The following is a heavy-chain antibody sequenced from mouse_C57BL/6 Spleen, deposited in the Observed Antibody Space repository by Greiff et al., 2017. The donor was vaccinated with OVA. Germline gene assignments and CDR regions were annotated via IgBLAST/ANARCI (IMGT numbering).Heavy chain of an antibody. J-gene: IGHJ2*01. CDR2: IDPSDSET. CDR1: GYTFTSYG. D-gene: IGHD4-1*01. CDR3: AREVRTGCYDY. V-gene: IGHV1-52*01. Sequence: VQLQQPGAELVRPGSSVKLSCKASGYTFTSYGMHWVKQRPIQGLEWIGTIDPSDSETHYNQKFKGKATLTVDKSSSTAYMQLSSLTSEDSAVYYCAREVRTGCYDYWGQGTTLTVSS.